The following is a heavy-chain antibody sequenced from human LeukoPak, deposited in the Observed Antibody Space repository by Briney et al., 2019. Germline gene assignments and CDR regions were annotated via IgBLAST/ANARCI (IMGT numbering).Heavy chain of an antibody. CDR3: ARGALLWFGAKMECYFDS. J-gene: IGHJ4*02. CDR2: SSYNGNT. V-gene: IGHV4-59*02. D-gene: IGHD3-10*01. Sequence: SETLSLTCTVSGAYVTNYYWSFIRQPPGKGLEWNGFSSYNGNTDYNPSLKSRVTISVDMSKNQFSLRLKSVTAADTAVYYCARGALLWFGAKMECYFDSWGQGTPLTVSS. CDR1: GAYVTNYY.